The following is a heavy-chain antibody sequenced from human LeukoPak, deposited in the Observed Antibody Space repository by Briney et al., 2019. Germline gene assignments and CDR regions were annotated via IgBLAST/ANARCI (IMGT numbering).Heavy chain of an antibody. CDR3: AKEGSYDSSGYPVGYSDY. CDR2: ISYDGSNK. J-gene: IGHJ4*02. D-gene: IGHD3-22*01. Sequence: PGGSLRLSCAASGFTFSSYGMHWVRQAPGKGLEWVAVISYDGSNKYYADPVKGRFTISRDNSKNTLYLQMNSLRAEDTAVYYCAKEGSYDSSGYPVGYSDYWGQGTLVTVSS. CDR1: GFTFSSYG. V-gene: IGHV3-30*18.